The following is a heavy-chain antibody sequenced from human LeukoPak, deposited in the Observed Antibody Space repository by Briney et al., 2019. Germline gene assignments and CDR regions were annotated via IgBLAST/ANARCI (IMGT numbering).Heavy chain of an antibody. Sequence: PGGSLRLSCASSGFSFSSYGMYWVRQAPGKGLEWVAFIRYDGSNKYYADSVKGRFTISRDNSKNTLYLQINRLRAEDTAVYYCAGARGYFDSSGFSVPGYWGQGTLVTVSS. V-gene: IGHV3-30*02. CDR3: AGARGYFDSSGFSVPGY. D-gene: IGHD3-22*01. CDR2: IRYDGSNK. J-gene: IGHJ4*02. CDR1: GFSFSSYG.